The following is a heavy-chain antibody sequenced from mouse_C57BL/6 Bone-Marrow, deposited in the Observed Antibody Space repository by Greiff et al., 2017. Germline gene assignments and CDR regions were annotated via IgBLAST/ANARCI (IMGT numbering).Heavy chain of an antibody. CDR2: IDPETGGT. CDR1: GYTFTDYE. D-gene: IGHD1-1*01. V-gene: IGHV1-15*01. J-gene: IGHJ3*01. Sequence: QVQLKESGAELVRPGASVTLSCKASGYTFTDYEMHWVKQTPVHGLEWIGAIDPETGGTAYNQKFKGKAILTADKSSSTAYMELRSLTSADSAVYYCTRKCYYYGSSFAYWGQGTLVTVSA. CDR3: TRKCYYYGSSFAY.